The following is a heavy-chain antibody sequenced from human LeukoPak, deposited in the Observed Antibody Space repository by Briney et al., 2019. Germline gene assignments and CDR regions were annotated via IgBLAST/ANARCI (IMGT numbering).Heavy chain of an antibody. Sequence: SETLSLTCAVYGGSFSGYYWSWIRQPPGKGLEWIGSIYSSGSTYYNASLQSRVTISIETSKNQISLRLNSVTAADTAMHYCAKSGGYGLIDYWGQGTLVTVSS. CDR1: GGSFSGYY. D-gene: IGHD1-26*01. CDR3: AKSGGYGLIDY. V-gene: IGHV4-34*01. CDR2: IYSSGST. J-gene: IGHJ4*02.